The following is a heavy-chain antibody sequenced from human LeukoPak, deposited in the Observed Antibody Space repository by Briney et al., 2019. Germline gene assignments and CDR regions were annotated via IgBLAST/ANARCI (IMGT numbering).Heavy chain of an antibody. V-gene: IGHV4-39*01. CDR1: GGSISSSSYY. CDR3: ARQSGIAAAIDY. J-gene: IGHJ4*02. Sequence: SETLSLTCTVSGGSISSSSYYWGWIRQPPGKGLEWIGSICYSGSTYYNPSLKSRVTTSVDTSKNQFSLKLSSVTAADTAVYYCARQSGIAAAIDYWGQGTLVTVSS. D-gene: IGHD6-13*01. CDR2: ICYSGST.